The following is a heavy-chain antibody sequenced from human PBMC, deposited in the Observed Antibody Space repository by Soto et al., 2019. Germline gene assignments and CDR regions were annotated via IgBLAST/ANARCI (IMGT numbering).Heavy chain of an antibody. D-gene: IGHD1-20*01. Sequence: PSETLSLTCTVSGGSISSYYWSWIRQPPGKGLEWIGYIYYSGSTNYNPSLKSRVTISVDTSKNQFSLKLSSVTAADTAVYYCARGYGQNFDYWGQGTLVTVSS. CDR2: IYYSGST. V-gene: IGHV4-59*01. CDR3: ARGYGQNFDY. CDR1: GGSISSYY. J-gene: IGHJ4*02.